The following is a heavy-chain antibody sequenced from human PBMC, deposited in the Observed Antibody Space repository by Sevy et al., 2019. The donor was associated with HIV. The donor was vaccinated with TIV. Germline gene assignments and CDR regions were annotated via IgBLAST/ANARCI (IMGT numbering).Heavy chain of an antibody. CDR1: GYTFTSYA. V-gene: IGHV1-3*01. D-gene: IGHD3-10*01. J-gene: IGHJ6*02. CDR3: ASKSPGNNYYYGMDV. Sequence: ASVKVSCKASGYTFTSYAMHWVRQAPGQRLEWMGWINAGNGNTKYSQKFQGRVTITRDTSASTAYMELSSLRSEDTAVYYCASKSPGNNYYYGMDVWGQGTTVTVSS. CDR2: INAGNGNT.